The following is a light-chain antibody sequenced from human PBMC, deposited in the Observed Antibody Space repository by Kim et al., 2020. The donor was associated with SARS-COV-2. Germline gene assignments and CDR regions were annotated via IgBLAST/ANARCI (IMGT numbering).Light chain of an antibody. CDR1: SGHSTYT. CDR2: VNSDGSH. CDR3: QTWGTGFRM. Sequence: SVKLTCTLSSGHSTYTIARHQQQPEKGPRYLMKVNSDGSHSKGDGIPDRFSGSSSGAERYLTISSLQSDDEADYYCQTWGTGFRMFGGGTQLTVL. V-gene: IGLV4-69*01. J-gene: IGLJ3*02.